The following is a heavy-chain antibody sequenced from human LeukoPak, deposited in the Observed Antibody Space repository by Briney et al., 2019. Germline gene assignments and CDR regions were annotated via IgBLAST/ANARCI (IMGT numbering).Heavy chain of an antibody. CDR1: GFTFSSYG. J-gene: IGHJ6*03. CDR3: AKDSLRYDFWSGYMDV. V-gene: IGHV3-30*02. Sequence: GGSLRLSCAASGFTFSSYGMHWVRQAPGKGLEWVAFIRYDGSNKYYTDSVKGRFTISRDNSKNTLYLQMNSLRAEDTALYYCAKDSLRYDFWSGYMDVWGKGTTVTVSS. CDR2: IRYDGSNK. D-gene: IGHD3-3*01.